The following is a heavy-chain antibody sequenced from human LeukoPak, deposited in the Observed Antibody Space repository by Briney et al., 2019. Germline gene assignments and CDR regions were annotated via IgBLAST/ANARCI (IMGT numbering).Heavy chain of an antibody. Sequence: ASETLSLTCTVSGGSISSYYWSWIRQPPGKGLEWIGYIYYSGNTNYNPSLKSRVTISVDTSKNQFSLKLTSVTAADTAVYYCASQFGWGQGTLVTGSS. CDR1: GGSISSYY. D-gene: IGHD3-16*01. CDR3: ASQFG. V-gene: IGHV4-59*01. CDR2: IYYSGNT. J-gene: IGHJ4*02.